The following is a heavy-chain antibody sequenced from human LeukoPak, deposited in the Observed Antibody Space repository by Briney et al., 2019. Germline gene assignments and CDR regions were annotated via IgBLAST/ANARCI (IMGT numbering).Heavy chain of an antibody. CDR2: ITGDGIRT. Sequence: PGGSLRLSCAASGFTFDDYAMHWVRQAPGKSLEWVSLITGDGIRTYYADSVKGRFTISRDNSKNSLYLQMNSLRTEDTALYYCAKEGPIAVAGYFDYWGQGTLVTVSS. J-gene: IGHJ4*02. CDR3: AKEGPIAVAGYFDY. CDR1: GFTFDDYA. D-gene: IGHD6-19*01. V-gene: IGHV3-43*02.